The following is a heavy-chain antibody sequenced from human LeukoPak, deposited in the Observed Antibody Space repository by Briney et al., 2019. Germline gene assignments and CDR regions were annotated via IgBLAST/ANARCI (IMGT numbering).Heavy chain of an antibody. CDR3: ARSLRVRGVPDYMDV. D-gene: IGHD3-10*01. J-gene: IGHJ6*03. V-gene: IGHV3-53*01. CDR2: IYSGGST. Sequence: GGSLRLSCAASGFTVSSNYMSWVRQAPGKGLEWVSVIYSGGSTYYADTVKGRFTTSRDNSKNTLYLQMNSLRAEDTAVYYCARSLRVRGVPDYMDVWGKGTTVIISS. CDR1: GFTVSSNY.